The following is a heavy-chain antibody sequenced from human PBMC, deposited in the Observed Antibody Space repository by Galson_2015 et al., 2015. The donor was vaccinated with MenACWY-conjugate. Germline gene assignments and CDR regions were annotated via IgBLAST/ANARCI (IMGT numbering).Heavy chain of an antibody. D-gene: IGHD2-15*01. Sequence: SLRLSCAASGFTFSDYDMSWIRQVPGKGLEWVSYISSGGSSINHAEFVKGRFTISRDNAKNSQYLQMNSLRAEDTAVYYCAREGGAAKEFDYWGQGTLVTVSS. CDR2: ISSGGSSI. CDR1: GFTFSDYD. V-gene: IGHV3-11*01. CDR3: AREGGAAKEFDY. J-gene: IGHJ4*02.